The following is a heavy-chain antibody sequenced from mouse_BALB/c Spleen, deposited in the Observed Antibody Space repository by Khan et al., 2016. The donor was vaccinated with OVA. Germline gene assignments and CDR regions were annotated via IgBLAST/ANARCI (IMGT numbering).Heavy chain of an antibody. V-gene: IGHV14-3*02. D-gene: IGHD2-1*01. CDR2: IDPANGDI. CDR3: ATLNGNPIAY. CDR1: GFNIKDTY. Sequence: VQLQQPGAELVKPGASVKLSCTASGFNIKDTYIHWVKQRPEQGPEWIGRIDPANGDIKYDPKFQDKATITADTSSNTAYLQVSSLPSEDTAVYYCATLNGNPIAYWGQGTLVSVSA. J-gene: IGHJ3*01.